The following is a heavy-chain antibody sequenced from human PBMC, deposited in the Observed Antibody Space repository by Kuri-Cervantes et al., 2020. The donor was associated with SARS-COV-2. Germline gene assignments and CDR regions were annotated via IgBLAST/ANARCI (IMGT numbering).Heavy chain of an antibody. J-gene: IGHJ5*02. V-gene: IGHV3-21*06. CDR2: ISNSGNSI. Sequence: GGSLRLSCKASGFTFSRYSMAWVRQAPGKGLEWVSFISNSGNSIYYGDSLHSRFSISRDNAQSTVSLQMNSLRGEDTAVYYCARDLSGRFDPWGQGTLVTVSS. D-gene: IGHD5/OR15-5a*01. CDR1: GFTFSRYS. CDR3: ARDLSGRFDP.